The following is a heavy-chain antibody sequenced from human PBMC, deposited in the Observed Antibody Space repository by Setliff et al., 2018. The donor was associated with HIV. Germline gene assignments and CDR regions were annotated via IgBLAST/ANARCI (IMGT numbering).Heavy chain of an antibody. CDR2: FYHTGST. CDR1: GGSIRSHY. J-gene: IGHJ6*02. Sequence: PSETPSLTCTVSGGSIRSHYWSWIRQPPGKGLEWIGSFYHTGSTHYNPSLKSRTTMSLDTSRNQVSLKLSSVSAADTAVYYCARDQGLELRGDYYYYGMDVWGQGTTVTVSS. CDR3: ARDQGLELRGDYYYYGMDV. V-gene: IGHV4-59*11. D-gene: IGHD1-7*01.